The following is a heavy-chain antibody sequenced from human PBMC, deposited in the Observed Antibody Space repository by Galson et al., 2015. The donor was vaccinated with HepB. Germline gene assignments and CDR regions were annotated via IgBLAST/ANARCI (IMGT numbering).Heavy chain of an antibody. D-gene: IGHD1-26*01. CDR3: AKAWDMSVTVPRRPYYFDN. J-gene: IGHJ4*02. Sequence: SLRLSCAASGFMFTNFAMARVRQAPGKGLEWVSSITFRGESTYYADSVKGRFTISRDKSTNTLFLQVNSLRAEDTAVYFCAKAWDMSVTVPRRPYYFDNWGQGTLVTVSS. V-gene: IGHV3-23*01. CDR2: ITFRGEST. CDR1: GFMFTNFA.